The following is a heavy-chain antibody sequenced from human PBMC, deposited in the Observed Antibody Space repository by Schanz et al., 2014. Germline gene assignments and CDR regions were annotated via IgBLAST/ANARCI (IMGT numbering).Heavy chain of an antibody. J-gene: IGHJ4*02. V-gene: IGHV1-18*01. CDR3: ARGFDVWDR. CDR2: ISTFRNEDT. D-gene: IGHD3-3*01. Sequence: QVQLVQSGAEVKKPGASVKVSCKASGYTFTSYGISWVRQAPGQGPEFMGWISTFRNEDTNSAQRFQGRLTMTTDTSTSAASMELRSLRADDTSVYYYARGFDVWDRWGQGTLVTVSS. CDR1: GYTFTSYG.